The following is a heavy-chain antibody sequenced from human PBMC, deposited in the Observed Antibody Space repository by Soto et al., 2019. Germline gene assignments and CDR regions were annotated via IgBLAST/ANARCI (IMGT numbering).Heavy chain of an antibody. D-gene: IGHD5-18*01. CDR1: GYSFTSYW. Sequence: WESLKISCKGSGYSFTSYWIDWVRQMPVKGLEWMGRIDPSDSYTNYSPSFQGHVTISADKSISTAYLQWSSLKASDTAMYYCARTSMQSRGYSYGHGGMDVWGQGTTVTVSS. CDR2: IDPSDSYT. CDR3: ARTSMQSRGYSYGHGGMDV. V-gene: IGHV5-10-1*01. J-gene: IGHJ6*02.